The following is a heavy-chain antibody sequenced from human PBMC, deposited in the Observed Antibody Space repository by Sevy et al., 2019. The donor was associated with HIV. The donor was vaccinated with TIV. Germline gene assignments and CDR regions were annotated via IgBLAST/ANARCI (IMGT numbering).Heavy chain of an antibody. J-gene: IGHJ6*02. CDR3: ARSHSAYSSTSCYGKSYYYGMDV. V-gene: IGHV1-8*01. CDR2: MNPNSGNT. D-gene: IGHD2-2*01. CDR1: GYTFTSYD. Sequence: ASVKVSCKASGYTFTSYDINWVRQATGQGLEWMGWMNPNSGNTGYAQKFQGRVTMTRNTSISTAYMELSSLRSEDTAVYYCARSHSAYSSTSCYGKSYYYGMDVWGQGTTVTVSS.